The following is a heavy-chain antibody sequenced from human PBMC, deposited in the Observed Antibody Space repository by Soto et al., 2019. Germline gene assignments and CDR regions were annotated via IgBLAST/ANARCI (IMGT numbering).Heavy chain of an antibody. V-gene: IGHV3-23*01. J-gene: IGHJ5*02. Sequence: GGSLRLSCVGSGFVFKNFAINWVRQPPGKGLEWVSAIRGTGLNTYYAASVKGRFNISRDNSKNTVYLQMDSLKVGDTAVYYCAKRASPANIDNWFDPWGPGTQVTVSS. CDR2: IRGTGLNT. CDR3: AKRASPANIDNWFDP. CDR1: GFVFKNFA.